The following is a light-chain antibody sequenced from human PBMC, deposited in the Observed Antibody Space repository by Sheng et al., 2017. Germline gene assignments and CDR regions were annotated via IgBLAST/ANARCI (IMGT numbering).Light chain of an antibody. Sequence: DIQMTQSPSSLSASVGDRVTIPCRASQSINSYLNWYQQKPGKAPKLLIYAASSLQSGVPSRFSGSGSGADFTLTISSLQPEDFATYYCQQSYRTPYTFGQGTKLDIK. V-gene: IGKV1-39*01. CDR1: QSINSY. CDR3: QQSYRTPYT. J-gene: IGKJ2*01. CDR2: AAS.